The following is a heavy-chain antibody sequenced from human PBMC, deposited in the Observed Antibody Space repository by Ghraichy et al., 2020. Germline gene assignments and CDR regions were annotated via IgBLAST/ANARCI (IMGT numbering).Heavy chain of an antibody. D-gene: IGHD2-2*01. Sequence: ASVKVSCKASGYTFTSYGISWVRQAPGQGLEWMGWISAYNGDTNYAQKLQGRVTMTTDTSTSTAYMELRSLRSDDTAVYYCAIEAGYQGGYYYYYMDVWGKGTTVTVSS. CDR3: AIEAGYQGGYYYYYMDV. CDR1: GYTFTSYG. V-gene: IGHV1-18*01. J-gene: IGHJ6*03. CDR2: ISAYNGDT.